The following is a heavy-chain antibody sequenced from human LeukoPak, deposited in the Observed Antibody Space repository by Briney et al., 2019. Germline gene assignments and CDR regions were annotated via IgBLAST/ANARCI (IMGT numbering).Heavy chain of an antibody. CDR3: AKVIQLWSAPFDY. J-gene: IGHJ4*02. CDR1: GFTFSSYA. V-gene: IGHV3-30-3*01. CDR2: ISYDGSNK. D-gene: IGHD5-18*01. Sequence: GGSLRLSCAASGFTFSSYAMHWVRQAPGKGLEWVAVISYDGSNKYYADSVKGRFTISRDNSKNTLYLQMNSLRAEDTAVYYCAKVIQLWSAPFDYWGQGTLVTVSS.